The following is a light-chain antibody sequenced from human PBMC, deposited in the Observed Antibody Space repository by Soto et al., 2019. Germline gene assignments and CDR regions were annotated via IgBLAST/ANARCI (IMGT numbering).Light chain of an antibody. V-gene: IGLV2-14*01. CDR2: DVT. Sequence: QSVLTQPASVSGSPGQSITISCTGTSSDVGGYNSVSWYRQDPGKAPKLMIYDVTNRPSGVSNRFSGSKSGNTASLTISGLQAEDEADYYCCSYGGSYTYVFGTGTKVTVL. J-gene: IGLJ1*01. CDR3: CSYGGSYTYV. CDR1: SSDVGGYNS.